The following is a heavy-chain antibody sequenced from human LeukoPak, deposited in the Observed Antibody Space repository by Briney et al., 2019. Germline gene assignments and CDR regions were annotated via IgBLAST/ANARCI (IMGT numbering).Heavy chain of an antibody. CDR2: ISPTSGST. CDR3: ARAAYGDCPRH. CDR1: GYTFTSYY. V-gene: IGHV1-46*01. J-gene: IGHJ4*02. Sequence: ASVKVSCKASGYTFTSYYMHWVRQAPAQGLEWMGIISPTSGSTNYAQKFQGRITMTRDTSASTVYMELSSLRSDDTAMYYCARAAYGDCPRHWGQGTLVTVSS. D-gene: IGHD4-17*01.